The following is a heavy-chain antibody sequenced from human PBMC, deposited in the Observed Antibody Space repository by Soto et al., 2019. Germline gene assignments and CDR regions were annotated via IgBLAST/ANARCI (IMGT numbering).Heavy chain of an antibody. CDR1: GGSISSYY. D-gene: IGHD1-1*01. V-gene: IGHV4-59*01. CDR3: AREGTYKTYYNGMDV. CDR2: ISYSGST. J-gene: IGHJ6*02. Sequence: PSETLSLTCTVSGGSISSYYWNWIRQPPGKGLEWIGYISYSGSTNYNPSLKSRVTISVDTSKNQFSLKLSSVTAADTAVYYCAREGTYKTYYNGMDVWGQGTTVTISS.